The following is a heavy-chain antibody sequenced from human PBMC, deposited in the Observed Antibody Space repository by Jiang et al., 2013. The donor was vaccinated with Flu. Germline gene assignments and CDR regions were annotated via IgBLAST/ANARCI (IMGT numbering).Heavy chain of an antibody. CDR3: ARARFSIFGVVLVHDYFDY. CDR1: GGSISSGGYY. J-gene: IGHJ4*02. V-gene: IGHV4-31*01. Sequence: SGGSISSGGYYWSWIRQHPGKGLEWIGYIYYSGSTYYNPSLKSLVTISVDTSKNQFSLKLSSVTAADTAVYYCARARFSIFGVVLVHDYFDYWGQGTLVTVSS. D-gene: IGHD3-3*01. CDR2: IYYSGST.